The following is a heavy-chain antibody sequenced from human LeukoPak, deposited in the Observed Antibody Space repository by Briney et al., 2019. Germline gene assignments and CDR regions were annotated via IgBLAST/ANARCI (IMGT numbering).Heavy chain of an antibody. CDR1: GGSISGNY. D-gene: IGHD6-13*01. CDR3: AKTAAAGHFDY. V-gene: IGHV4-59*01. J-gene: IGHJ4*02. CDR2: VYSSGST. Sequence: SETLSLTCTVSGGSISGNYWSWIRQPPGRGLEWIGYVYSSGSTNYNPSLKSRLTISVDTSKNQFSLRLTSVTAADTAVYYCAKTAAAGHFDYWGQGTLVTVSS.